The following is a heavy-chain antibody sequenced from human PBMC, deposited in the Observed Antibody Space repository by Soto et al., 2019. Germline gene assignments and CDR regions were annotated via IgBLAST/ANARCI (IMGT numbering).Heavy chain of an antibody. J-gene: IGHJ4*02. V-gene: IGHV3-21*01. D-gene: IGHD4-17*01. CDR1: GFTFSSYS. CDR3: AREGSLYVDSVSTCFDY. CDR2: ISTTSSFI. Sequence: GGSLRLSCAASGFTFSSYSMYWVRQAPGKGLEWVSSISTTSSFIYSADSVKGRFTISRDNAKNSLYLQMNSLRAEDTAVYYCAREGSLYVDSVSTCFDYWGQETLVTFSS.